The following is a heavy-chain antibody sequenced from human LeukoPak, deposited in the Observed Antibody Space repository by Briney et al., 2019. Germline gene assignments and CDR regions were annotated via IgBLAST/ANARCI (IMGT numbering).Heavy chain of an antibody. J-gene: IGHJ4*02. Sequence: GGSLRLSCAASGFTFSTYGMHWVRQAPGKGLEWVAVIWYDGSNKYYADSVKGRFTISRDNSKNTLYLQMNSLRAEDTAVYYCTTNQIMIREYYFDYWGQGTLVTVSS. V-gene: IGHV3-33*01. CDR1: GFTFSTYG. CDR2: IWYDGSNK. D-gene: IGHD3-16*01. CDR3: TTNQIMIREYYFDY.